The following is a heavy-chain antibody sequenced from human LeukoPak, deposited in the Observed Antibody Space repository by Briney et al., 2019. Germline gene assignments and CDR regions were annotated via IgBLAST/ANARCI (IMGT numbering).Heavy chain of an antibody. Sequence: GASVKVSCKASGYTFTDYYMHWVRQAPGQGLEWMGWINPKSGGRSYAQRFQGRVTMTRDTSISTAYMELSRLRSDDTAVCYCATGERLVPAAMWFDYWGQGTLVTVSS. CDR1: GYTFTDYY. V-gene: IGHV1-2*02. CDR2: INPKSGGR. J-gene: IGHJ4*02. CDR3: ATGERLVPAAMWFDY. D-gene: IGHD2-2*01.